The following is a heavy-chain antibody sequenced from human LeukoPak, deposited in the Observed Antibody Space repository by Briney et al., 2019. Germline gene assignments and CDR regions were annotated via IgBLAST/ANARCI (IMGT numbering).Heavy chain of an antibody. Sequence: SETLSLTCTVSGGSISSSSYYWGWIRQPPGKGLEWIGSIYYSGSTYYNPSLKSRVTISVDTSKNQFSLKLSSVTAADTAVYYCARARGSSWYLDYWGQGTLVTVSS. D-gene: IGHD6-13*01. CDR3: ARARGSSWYLDY. V-gene: IGHV4-39*07. CDR1: GGSISSSSYY. CDR2: IYYSGST. J-gene: IGHJ4*02.